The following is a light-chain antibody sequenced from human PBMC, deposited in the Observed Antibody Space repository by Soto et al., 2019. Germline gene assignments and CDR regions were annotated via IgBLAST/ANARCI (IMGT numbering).Light chain of an antibody. CDR1: QSVSSN. CDR3: QQYNNWPPWT. Sequence: EIVMTQSPATLSVSPGERATLSCRASQSVSSNLAWYQQKPGQAPRLLIYGASTRATGIPARFSGSGSGTEFTLTISSLQSEDFAVYHCQQYNNWPPWTLGQGTKVEIK. J-gene: IGKJ1*01. V-gene: IGKV3-15*01. CDR2: GAS.